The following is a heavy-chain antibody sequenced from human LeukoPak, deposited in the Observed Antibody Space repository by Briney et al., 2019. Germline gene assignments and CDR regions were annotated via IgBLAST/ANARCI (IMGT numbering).Heavy chain of an antibody. J-gene: IGHJ6*03. CDR2: ISSTDSDI. CDR1: GFTFSSYS. D-gene: IGHD2-21*02. CDR3: VRASHIVVVTGIPQGYYYYMDV. Sequence: PGGSLRLSCAASGFTFSSYSMNWVRQAPGKGLEWVSYISSTDSDIYYTDSVKGRFTISRDNAKSSLYLQMNSLRAEDTAVYYCVRASHIVVVTGIPQGYYYYMDVWGKGTTVTVSS. V-gene: IGHV3-21*05.